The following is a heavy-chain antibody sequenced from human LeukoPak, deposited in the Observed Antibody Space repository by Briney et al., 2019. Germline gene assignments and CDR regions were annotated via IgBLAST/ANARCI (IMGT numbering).Heavy chain of an antibody. CDR1: GGSISSGAYY. V-gene: IGHV4-31*03. D-gene: IGHD2/OR15-2a*01. CDR3: ARAQGRGSMAFYFDY. J-gene: IGHJ4*02. CDR2: MFYSGNT. Sequence: SQTLSLTCTVSGGSISSGAYYWSWIRQHPGKGLEWIGYMFYSGNTYYNPSLKSRVTISVDTSKNQFSLKLSSVTAADTAVYYCARAQGRGSMAFYFDYWGQGTLVTVSS.